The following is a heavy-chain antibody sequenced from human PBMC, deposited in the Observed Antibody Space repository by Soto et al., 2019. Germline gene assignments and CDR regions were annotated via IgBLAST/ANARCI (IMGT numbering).Heavy chain of an antibody. CDR2: IIPMLAAP. D-gene: IGHD2-21*01. V-gene: IGHV1-69*13. CDR1: GGSFRTYA. J-gene: IGHJ2*01. Sequence: SVKVSCKASGGSFRTYAINWVRQAPGQGLEWMGGIIPMLAAPTYAQKFQGRLTVTADESTTTVYMELSSLTSEDTAVYYCARVGPPSPSVIWFFDLWGRGTLVTVSS. CDR3: ARVGPPSPSVIWFFDL.